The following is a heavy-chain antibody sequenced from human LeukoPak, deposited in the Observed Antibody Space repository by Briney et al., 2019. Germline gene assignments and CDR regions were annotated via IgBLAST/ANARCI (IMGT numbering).Heavy chain of an antibody. CDR3: ARGRNPGSGRNWFDP. CDR1: GFTVSSNY. J-gene: IGHJ5*02. CDR2: SSGSGTI. Sequence: PGGSLRLSCAASGFTVSSNYMNWVRQAPGKGLEWVSYSSGSGTIYYADSVKGRFTISRDNAQNSLYLQMNSLRVEDTAVYYCARGRNPGSGRNWFDPWGQGTLVTVSS. D-gene: IGHD3-3*01. V-gene: IGHV3-69-1*01.